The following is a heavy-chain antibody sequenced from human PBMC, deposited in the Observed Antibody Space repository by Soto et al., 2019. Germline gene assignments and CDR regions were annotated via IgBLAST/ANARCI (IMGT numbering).Heavy chain of an antibody. CDR2: IHYSGST. V-gene: IGHV4-30-4*01. D-gene: IGHD3-22*01. J-gene: IGHJ3*02. CDR1: GGSISSGDYY. Sequence: QVQLQESGPGLVKPSQTLSLTCTVSGGSISSGDYYWSWIRQPPGKGLEWLGYIHYSGSTYYNPSIVSRVTISVDTTKTQVALELSSVTASDTAVYYCARGLHSGYDYSDAFDIWGEGTMVTVSS. CDR3: ARGLHSGYDYSDAFDI.